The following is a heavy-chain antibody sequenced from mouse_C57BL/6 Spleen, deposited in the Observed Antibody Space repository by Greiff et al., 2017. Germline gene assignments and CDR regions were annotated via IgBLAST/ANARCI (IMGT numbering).Heavy chain of an antibody. J-gene: IGHJ2*01. Sequence: VQLQQSGAELVRPGASVKLSCTASGFNITDYYMHWVKQRPEQGLEWIGRIDPEDGDTEYAPKFQGKDTMTADTSSNTAYLQLSSLTSEDTAVYYCTTVTTVVGDYWGQGTTLTVSS. CDR1: GFNITDYY. D-gene: IGHD1-1*01. CDR2: IDPEDGDT. CDR3: TTVTTVVGDY. V-gene: IGHV14-1*01.